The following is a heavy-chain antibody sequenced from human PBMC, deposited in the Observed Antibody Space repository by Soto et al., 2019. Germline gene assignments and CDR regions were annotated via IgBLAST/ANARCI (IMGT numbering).Heavy chain of an antibody. Sequence: QVQLQESGPGLVKPSQTLSLTCTVSGGSISSGGYYWSWIRQHPGKGLEWIGYIYYSGSTYYNPSLKSRVXIAVDTSKNQFSLKLSSVTAADTAVYYCARSPEATVTAFDYWGQGTLVTVSS. CDR1: GGSISSGGYY. J-gene: IGHJ4*02. CDR2: IYYSGST. V-gene: IGHV4-31*03. D-gene: IGHD4-17*01. CDR3: ARSPEATVTAFDY.